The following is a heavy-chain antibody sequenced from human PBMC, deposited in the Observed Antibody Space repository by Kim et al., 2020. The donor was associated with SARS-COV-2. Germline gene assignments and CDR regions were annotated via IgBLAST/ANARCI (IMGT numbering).Heavy chain of an antibody. CDR3: ARGITMVRGADV. J-gene: IGHJ6*04. D-gene: IGHD3-10*01. V-gene: IGHV3-21*01. CDR1: GFTFSSYN. Sequence: GGSLRLSCVASGFTFSSYNMNWVRQAPGKGLEWVSSISSSSSYIYYADSVKGRFTISRDNAKNSLYLQMNSLRAEDTAVYYCARGITMVRGADVWGKGTTVTVSS. CDR2: ISSSSSYI.